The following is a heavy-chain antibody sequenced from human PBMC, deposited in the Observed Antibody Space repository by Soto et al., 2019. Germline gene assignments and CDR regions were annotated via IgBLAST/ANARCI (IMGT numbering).Heavy chain of an antibody. Sequence: PSETLSLTCAVYGGSFSCDYWSWIRQPPGKGLEWIGEINHSGSTNYNPSLKSRVTISVDTSKNQFSLKLSSVTAADTAVYYCARSLIFIEAARRKWLDPLGQGTVVTV. V-gene: IGHV4-34*01. J-gene: IGHJ5*02. D-gene: IGHD6-13*01. CDR3: ARSLIFIEAARRKWLDP. CDR1: GGSFSCDY. CDR2: INHSGST.